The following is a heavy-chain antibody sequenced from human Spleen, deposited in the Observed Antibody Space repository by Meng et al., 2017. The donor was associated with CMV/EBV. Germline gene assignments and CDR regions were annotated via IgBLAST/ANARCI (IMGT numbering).Heavy chain of an antibody. CDR3: ARESATYCGGDCHYFDY. V-gene: IGHV3-23*03. CDR2: IYSGGSTT. CDR1: GFTFSSYA. Sequence: GESLKISCAASGFTFSSYAMSWVRQAPGKGLEWVSVIYSGGSTTYYTDSVKGRFTISRDNSKNTLYLQMNSLRAEDTAVYYCARESATYCGGDCHYFDYWGPGTLVTVSS. J-gene: IGHJ4*02. D-gene: IGHD2-21*01.